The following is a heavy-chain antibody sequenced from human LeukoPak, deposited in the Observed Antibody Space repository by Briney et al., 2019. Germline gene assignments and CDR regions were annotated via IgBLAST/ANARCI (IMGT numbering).Heavy chain of an antibody. CDR3: ARAELVRFLRWFAP. Sequence: SQTLSLTCAISGDSVSSNSATWNWIRQSPSRGLEWLGRTYYRSKWYNDYAVSVKSRITINPDTSKNQFSLQLNSVTPEDTAIYYCARAELVRFLRWFAPWGQGTLVTVSS. D-gene: IGHD6-13*01. CDR2: TYYRSKWYN. CDR1: GDSVSSNSAT. V-gene: IGHV6-1*01. J-gene: IGHJ5*02.